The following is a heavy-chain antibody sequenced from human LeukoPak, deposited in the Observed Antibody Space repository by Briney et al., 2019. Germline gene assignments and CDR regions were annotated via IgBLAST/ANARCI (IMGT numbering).Heavy chain of an antibody. D-gene: IGHD1-26*01. CDR1: GYSFTNYW. CDR3: ARRAAEWELPDY. CDR2: IYPDDSDT. J-gene: IGHJ4*02. V-gene: IGHV5-51*01. Sequence: GESLKISCKAYGYSFTNYWIGWVRQMPGKGLEWMGIIYPDDSDTRYSPSFQGQVTISADRSMSTAYLQWRSLKASDTAMYYCARRAAEWELPDYWGQGTLVTVYS.